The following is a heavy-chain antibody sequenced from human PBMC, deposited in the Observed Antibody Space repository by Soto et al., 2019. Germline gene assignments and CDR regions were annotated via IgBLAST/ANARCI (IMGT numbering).Heavy chain of an antibody. Sequence: QVQLVQSGADVKKPGSSVKVSCQASGVTFSSETLGWVRQAPGHGLEWVGGIIPLFGTASDAQKFQGRVTITADESTSTVYMELSSLRSDDTAVYFCATELSENPASPFDAWGQGTLVTVSS. CDR3: ATELSENPASPFDA. V-gene: IGHV1-69*01. CDR1: GVTFSSET. D-gene: IGHD3-10*01. CDR2: IIPLFGTA. J-gene: IGHJ4*02.